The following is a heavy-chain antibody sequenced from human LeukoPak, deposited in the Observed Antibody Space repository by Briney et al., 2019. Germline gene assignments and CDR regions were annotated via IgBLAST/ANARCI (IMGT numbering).Heavy chain of an antibody. Sequence: GGSLRLSCAASGFTFSSHWMSWVRQAPGKGLEWVANIKQDGSEKYYVDSVKGRFTISRDNAKNSLYLQMNSLRAEDTAVYYCARVRGYSGYGFYYYYGMDVWGQGTTVTVSS. CDR2: IKQDGSEK. CDR3: ARVRGYSGYGFYYYYGMDV. CDR1: GFTFSSHW. D-gene: IGHD5-12*01. V-gene: IGHV3-7*01. J-gene: IGHJ6*02.